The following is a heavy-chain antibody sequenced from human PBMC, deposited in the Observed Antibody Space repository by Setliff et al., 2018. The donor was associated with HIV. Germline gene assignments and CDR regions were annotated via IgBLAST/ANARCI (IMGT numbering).Heavy chain of an antibody. CDR2: IRGKAYGGTT. V-gene: IGHV3-49*03. Sequence: GGSLRLSCEGSGFTFSRAPMSWFRQAPGKGLEWVGFIRGKAYGGTTQYAASVKDRFTISRDDSKSIAYLQMNSLKTDDTAVYYCTRRYYDNSGSFRYWGQGTLVTVSS. CDR3: TRRYYDNSGSFRY. CDR1: GFTFSRAP. D-gene: IGHD3-22*01. J-gene: IGHJ4*02.